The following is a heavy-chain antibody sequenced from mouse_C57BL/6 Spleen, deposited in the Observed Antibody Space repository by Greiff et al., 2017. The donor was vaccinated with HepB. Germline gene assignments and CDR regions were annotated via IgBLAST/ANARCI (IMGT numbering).Heavy chain of an antibody. CDR3: ARDGNYRAWFAY. V-gene: IGHV1-26*01. Sequence: EVQLQQSGPELVKPGASVKISCKASGYTFTDYYMNWVKQSHGKSLEWIGDINPNNGGTSYNQKFKGKATLTVDKSSSTAYMELRSLTSEDSAVYYCARDGNYRAWFAYWGQGTLVTVSA. D-gene: IGHD2-1*01. CDR2: INPNNGGT. J-gene: IGHJ3*01. CDR1: GYTFTDYY.